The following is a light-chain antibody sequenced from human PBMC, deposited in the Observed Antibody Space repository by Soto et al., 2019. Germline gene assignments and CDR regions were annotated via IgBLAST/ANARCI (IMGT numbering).Light chain of an antibody. J-gene: IGLJ1*01. Sequence: QSALTQPASVSGSPGQSITISCTGTSSDVGGYNYVSWYQHHPGKAPKLMTYEVTNRPSGVSIRFSGSKSGTTASLTISGLQAEDEADYYCLSFTSSFTYIFGTGTKVTVL. CDR3: LSFTSSFTYI. CDR2: EVT. CDR1: SSDVGGYNY. V-gene: IGLV2-14*01.